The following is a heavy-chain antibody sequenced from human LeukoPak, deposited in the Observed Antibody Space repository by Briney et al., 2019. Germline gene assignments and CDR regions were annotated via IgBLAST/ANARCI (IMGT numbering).Heavy chain of an antibody. J-gene: IGHJ4*02. D-gene: IGHD3-10*01. CDR2: INHSGST. CDR1: GGSFSGYY. Sequence: SETLSLTCAVYGGSFSGYYWSWIRQPPGKGLEWIGEINHSGSTNYNPSLKSRVTISVDTSKNQFSLKLSSVTAADTAVYYCARRRVGTRQWFDYWGQGTLVTVSS. V-gene: IGHV4-34*01. CDR3: ARRRVGTRQWFDY.